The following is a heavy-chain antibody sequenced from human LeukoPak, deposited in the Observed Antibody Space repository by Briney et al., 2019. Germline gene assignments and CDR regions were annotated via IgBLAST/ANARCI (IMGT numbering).Heavy chain of an antibody. J-gene: IGHJ4*02. V-gene: IGHV3-21*01. D-gene: IGHD3-10*01. CDR1: GFTFSSYS. Sequence: PGGSLRLSCAASGFTFSSYSMNWVRQAPGKGLEWVSSISSSSSYIYYADSVKGRFTISRDNAKNSLYLQMNSLRAEDTAVYYCARDGPCYGSGSCWGQGTLVTVSS. CDR2: ISSSSSYI. CDR3: ARDGPCYGSGSC.